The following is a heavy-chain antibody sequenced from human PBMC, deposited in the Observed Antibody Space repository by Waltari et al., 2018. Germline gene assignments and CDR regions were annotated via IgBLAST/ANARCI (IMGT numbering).Heavy chain of an antibody. CDR3: AREGPSGSWLDY. CDR2: IKPDGSGR. D-gene: IGHD6-13*01. Sequence: EVQLVESGGGLVHPGGTLSLSCAASGFTFGTSWMNWVRQAPGGGRGWVANIKPDGSGRSYGDFGRGRFTISRDNAKSSLYIQMNSLRAEDTAVYYCAREGPSGSWLDYWGQGTLVTVSS. J-gene: IGHJ4*02. CDR1: GFTFGTSW. V-gene: IGHV3-7*05.